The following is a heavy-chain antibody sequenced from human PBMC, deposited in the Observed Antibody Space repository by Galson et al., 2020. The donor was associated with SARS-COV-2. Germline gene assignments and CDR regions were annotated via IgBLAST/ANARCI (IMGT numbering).Heavy chain of an antibody. CDR2: IKGDGSEK. V-gene: IGHV3-7*04. CDR1: GFPFSSYW. J-gene: IGHJ4*02. Sequence: QLGESLKISCAASGFPFSSYWMSWVRQAPGKGLEWLANIKGDGSEKYHVDSVKGRFTISRDNAKNSLYLQMNSLRAEDTAVYYCAREASQIMGGGIHWCQGTLVTVSS. D-gene: IGHD2-15*01. CDR3: AREASQIMGGGIH.